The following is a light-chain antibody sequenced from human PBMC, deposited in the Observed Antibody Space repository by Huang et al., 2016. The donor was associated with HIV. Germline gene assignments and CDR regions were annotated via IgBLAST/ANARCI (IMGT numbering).Light chain of an antibody. J-gene: IGKJ1*01. CDR1: ESVSSS. CDR3: QQYNNWPPWT. Sequence: EIVMTQSPATLSVSPGERATLSCRASESVSSSLAWYQQKPGQSPRLLIFGASTRAAGGPVRFSGSGSGTEFTLTISSLQSEDFAFYYCQQYNNWPPWTFGQGTKVEIK. CDR2: GAS. V-gene: IGKV3-15*01.